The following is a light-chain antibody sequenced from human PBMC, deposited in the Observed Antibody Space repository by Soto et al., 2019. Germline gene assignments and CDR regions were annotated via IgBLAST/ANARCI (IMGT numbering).Light chain of an antibody. Sequence: DIQMTQSPTSLSASVGDRVTITCRASQGTRNFVAWYQQKPGKAPKLLIYAASTLQSGVPSRFSGSGSGTDFTLTITSLQPEDVATYSCQKYSSVPVFGPGTKVEIK. CDR1: QGTRNF. CDR3: QKYSSVPV. V-gene: IGKV1-27*01. J-gene: IGKJ3*01. CDR2: AAS.